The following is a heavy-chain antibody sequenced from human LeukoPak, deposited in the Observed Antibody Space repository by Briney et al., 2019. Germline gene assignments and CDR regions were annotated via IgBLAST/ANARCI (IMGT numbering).Heavy chain of an antibody. CDR3: ARESGDNSIDY. CDR1: GGSISSYY. Sequence: PSETLSLTCTVSGGSISSYYWSWIRQPPGKGLEWIGYIYCSGSTNYNPSLKSRVTISVDTSKNQFSLKLSSVTAADTAVYYCARESGDNSIDYWGQGTLVTVSS. D-gene: IGHD4-23*01. J-gene: IGHJ4*02. V-gene: IGHV4-59*01. CDR2: IYCSGST.